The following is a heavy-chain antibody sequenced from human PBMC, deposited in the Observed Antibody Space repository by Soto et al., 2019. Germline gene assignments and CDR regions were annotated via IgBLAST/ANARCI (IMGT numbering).Heavy chain of an antibody. Sequence: PSETLSLTCAVSGGSISSGGYSWSWIRQPPGKGLEWIGYIYHSGSTYYNPSLKSRVTISVDRSKNQFSLKLSSVTAADTAVYYCARHNVPFYVGYYYDMAVRAQGTTVPVSS. J-gene: IGHJ6*02. CDR2: IYHSGST. D-gene: IGHD2-8*01. CDR3: ARHNVPFYVGYYYDMAV. CDR1: GGSISSGGYS. V-gene: IGHV4-30-2*01.